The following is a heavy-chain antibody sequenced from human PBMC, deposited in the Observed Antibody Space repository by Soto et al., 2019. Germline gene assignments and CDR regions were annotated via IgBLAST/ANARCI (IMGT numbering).Heavy chain of an antibody. V-gene: IGHV3-9*01. CDR3: AKGASTTVFAFNDY. CDR2: ISWNSGNL. D-gene: IGHD4-17*01. J-gene: IGHJ4*02. Sequence: EVQLVESGGSLVQPGRSLRLSCAASGFTFDDYAMHWVRQGPGKGLEWVSSISWNSGNLGYADSVKGRFTISRDNAKNSLYLQMNSLRGEDTALYYCAKGASTTVFAFNDYWGQGTLVTVSS. CDR1: GFTFDDYA.